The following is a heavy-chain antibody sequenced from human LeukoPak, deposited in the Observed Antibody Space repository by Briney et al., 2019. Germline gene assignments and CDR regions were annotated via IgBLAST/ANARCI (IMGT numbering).Heavy chain of an antibody. Sequence: GASVKVSCKASAYTFTNYYMHWVRQAPGQGLEWMGRINPSGGSTSYAQRFQGRVTMTRDTSTSTVYMEVTSLRSEDTAVYYCAAGDIVATPFDYWGQGTLVTVSS. CDR2: INPSGGST. D-gene: IGHD5-12*01. V-gene: IGHV1-46*01. CDR1: AYTFTNYY. CDR3: AAGDIVATPFDY. J-gene: IGHJ4*02.